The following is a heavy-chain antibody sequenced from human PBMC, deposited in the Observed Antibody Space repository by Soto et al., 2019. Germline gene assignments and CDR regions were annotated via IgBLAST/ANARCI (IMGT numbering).Heavy chain of an antibody. Sequence: SETLSLTCAVYGGSFSGYYWSWIRQPPGKGLEWIGEINHSGSTNYNPSLKGRVTISVDTSKNQFSLKLSSVTAADTAVYYCARGLRIYNFDYWGQGTLVTVSS. J-gene: IGHJ4*02. D-gene: IGHD3-10*01. CDR2: INHSGST. CDR1: GGSFSGYY. CDR3: ARGLRIYNFDY. V-gene: IGHV4-34*01.